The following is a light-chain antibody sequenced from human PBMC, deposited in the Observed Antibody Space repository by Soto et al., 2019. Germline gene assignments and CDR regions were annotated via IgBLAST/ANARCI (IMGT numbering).Light chain of an antibody. CDR3: SSYSDTNIYV. Sequence: SVLTQPASVSGSPGQSITISCTGTSSDVGGYNYVSWYQVRPGEAPQLIIYNVNGRPSGVPRRFSGSKSGNTASLTVSGLQAVDEADYYCSSYSDTNIYVFGTGTKVTVL. J-gene: IGLJ1*01. CDR2: NVN. V-gene: IGLV2-8*01. CDR1: SSDVGGYNY.